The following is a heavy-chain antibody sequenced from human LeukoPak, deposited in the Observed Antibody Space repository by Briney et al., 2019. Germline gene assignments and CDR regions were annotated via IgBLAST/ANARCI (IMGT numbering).Heavy chain of an antibody. CDR1: GFTFYSYA. V-gene: IGHV3-23*01. CDR2: ISGSGGST. J-gene: IGHJ3*02. D-gene: IGHD4-17*01. CDR3: AKLRGAGTDDAFDI. Sequence: GGALRLSCATSGFTFYSYAMSWVRPAPGEGVEWGSAISGSGGSTYYADSVKGRFTISRDNSKNTLYLQMNSLRAEDTAVYYCAKLRGAGTDDAFDIWGQGTMVTVSS.